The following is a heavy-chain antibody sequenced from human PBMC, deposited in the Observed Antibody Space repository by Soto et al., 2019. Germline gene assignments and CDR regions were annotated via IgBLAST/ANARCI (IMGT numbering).Heavy chain of an antibody. CDR3: ARGVATASGY. CDR1: GGTFSSYT. V-gene: IGHV1-69*02. CDR2: IIPILGIA. Sequence: QVQLVQSGAEVKKPGSSVKVSCKASGGTFSSYTISWVRQAPGQGLEWMGRIIPILGIANYAQKFQGRVTITAGKSTSAASMELSGLRSEDTAVYYCARGVATASGYWGQGTLVTVSS. D-gene: IGHD5-12*01. J-gene: IGHJ4*02.